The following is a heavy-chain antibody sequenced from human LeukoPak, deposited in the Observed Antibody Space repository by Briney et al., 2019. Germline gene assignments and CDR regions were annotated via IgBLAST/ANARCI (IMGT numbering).Heavy chain of an antibody. J-gene: IGHJ6*02. CDR3: ARDRWELLLPYYYYYGMDV. CDR2: ISSSSYI. Sequence: PGGSLRLSCAASGFTFSSYSMNWVRQAPGKGLEWVSSISSSSYIYYADSVKGRFTISRDNAKNSLYLQMNSLRAEDTAVYYCARDRWELLLPYYYYYGMDVWGQGTTVTVSS. CDR1: GFTFSSYS. V-gene: IGHV3-21*01. D-gene: IGHD1-26*01.